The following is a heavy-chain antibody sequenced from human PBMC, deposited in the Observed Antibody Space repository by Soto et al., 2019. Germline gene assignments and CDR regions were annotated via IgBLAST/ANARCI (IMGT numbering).Heavy chain of an antibody. CDR3: AKDETYCSSTSCRYFGYYMDV. Sequence: GGSLRLSCAASGFTFSSYGMHWVRQAPGKGLEWVAVISYDGSNKYYADSVKGRFTISRDNSKNTLYLQMNSLRAEDTAVYYCAKDETYCSSTSCRYFGYYMDVWGKGTTVTVSS. CDR1: GFTFSSYG. D-gene: IGHD2-2*01. CDR2: ISYDGSNK. V-gene: IGHV3-30*18. J-gene: IGHJ6*03.